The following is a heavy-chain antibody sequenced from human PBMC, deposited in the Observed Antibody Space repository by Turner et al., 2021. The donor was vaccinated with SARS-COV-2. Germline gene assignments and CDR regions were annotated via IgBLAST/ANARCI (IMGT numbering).Heavy chain of an antibody. CDR2: FDPEDGET. D-gene: IGHD6-19*01. Sequence: QVQLVQSGAEVKKPGASVKVSCKVSGDTLTELSMHWVRQAPGKGLEWMGGFDPEDGETIYAQKFQGRVTMTEDTSTDTAYMELSSLRSEDTAVYYCATGVAVAGTPSDYYYYYGMDVWGQGTTVTVSS. CDR1: GDTLTELS. J-gene: IGHJ6*02. V-gene: IGHV1-24*01. CDR3: ATGVAVAGTPSDYYYYYGMDV.